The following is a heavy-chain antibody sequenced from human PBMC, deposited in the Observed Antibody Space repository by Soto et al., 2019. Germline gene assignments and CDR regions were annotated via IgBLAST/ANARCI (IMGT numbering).Heavy chain of an antibody. V-gene: IGHV1-2*06. CDR3: ARPYTSSTNWFDP. D-gene: IGHD6-6*01. CDR1: GYTFTGYY. J-gene: IGHJ5*02. Sequence: ASVKVSCKASGYTFTGYYMHWVRQAPGQGLEWMGRINPDSGDTIYAQKFQGRVTMTRDTSTSTAYMELSRLRSDDTAVYYCARPYTSSTNWFDPWGQGTLVTVSS. CDR2: INPDSGDT.